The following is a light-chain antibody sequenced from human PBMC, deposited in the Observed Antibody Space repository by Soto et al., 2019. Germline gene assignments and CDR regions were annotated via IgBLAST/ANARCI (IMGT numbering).Light chain of an antibody. CDR2: GAS. CDR3: QQYGSSGT. CDR1: QSVSNSY. Sequence: PGERVSLSFRASQSVSNSYLTWYQQKPGQAPRLLIYGASTRATSIPARFSGSGSGTEFTLTISSLQSEDFAVYYCQQYGSSGTFGQGTKVDIK. J-gene: IGKJ1*01. V-gene: IGKV3-20*01.